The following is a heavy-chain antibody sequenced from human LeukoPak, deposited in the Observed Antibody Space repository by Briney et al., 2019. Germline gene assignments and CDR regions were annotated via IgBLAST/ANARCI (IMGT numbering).Heavy chain of an antibody. CDR3: ASERLGYYYMDV. D-gene: IGHD1-1*01. CDR2: IIPILGIA. J-gene: IGHJ6*03. CDR1: GGTLSSYT. Sequence: SVKVSCKASGGTLSSYTISWVRQAPGQGLEWMGRIIPILGIANYAQKFQGRVTITADKSTSTAYMELSSLRSEDTAVYYCASERLGYYYMDVWGKGTTVTVSS. V-gene: IGHV1-69*02.